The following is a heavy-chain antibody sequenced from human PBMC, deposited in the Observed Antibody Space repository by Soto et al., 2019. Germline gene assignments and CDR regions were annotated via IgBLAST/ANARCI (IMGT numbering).Heavy chain of an antibody. V-gene: IGHV1-69*01. CDR2: LIPIFGTA. CDR1: GGTFSSYA. J-gene: IGHJ5*02. D-gene: IGHD1-26*01. CDR3: ARDRRELGFLDP. Sequence: QVQLVQSGAEVKKPGSSVKVSCKASGGTFSSYAISWVRQAPGQGLEWMGGLIPIFGTANYAQKFQGRVTITADEATSTAYRELSGLRSEDTDVYYCARDRRELGFLDPWGQGTLVTVSS.